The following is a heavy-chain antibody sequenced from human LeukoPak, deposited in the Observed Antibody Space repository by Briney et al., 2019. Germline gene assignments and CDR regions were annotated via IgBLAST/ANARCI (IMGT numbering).Heavy chain of an antibody. CDR3: RVCLECSSGAPRTDGIDY. V-gene: IGHV3-48*01. D-gene: IGHD3/OR15-3a*01. CDR1: GFTFSNCA. J-gene: IGHJ4*02. Sequence: GGSMRLSCPASGFTFSNCAMNWVRPAPGKGLEWVSYISSSSSTIYYAGSVKDRLTISRDNSKNTLYLQMNSLRAEDTAVCHCRVCLECSSGAPRTDGIDYWGQGTLVTVSS. CDR2: ISSSSSTI.